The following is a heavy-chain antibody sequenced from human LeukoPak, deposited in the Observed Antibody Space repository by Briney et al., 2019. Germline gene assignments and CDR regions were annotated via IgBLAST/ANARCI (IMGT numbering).Heavy chain of an antibody. V-gene: IGHV4-59*08. Sequence: SETLSLTCTVSGGSISSYYWSWIRQPPGKGLEWIGYIYYTGNTNYNPSLKSRVTISVDTSKNHFSLNLTSVTAADTAVYYCARTGYGSGSYPSDYWGQGIMVTVSS. CDR1: GGSISSYY. CDR2: IYYTGNT. CDR3: ARTGYGSGSYPSDY. D-gene: IGHD3-10*01. J-gene: IGHJ4*02.